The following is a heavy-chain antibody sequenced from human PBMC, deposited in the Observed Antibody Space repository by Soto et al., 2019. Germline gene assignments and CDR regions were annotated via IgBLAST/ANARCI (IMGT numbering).Heavy chain of an antibody. V-gene: IGHV1-69*01. D-gene: IGHD6-6*01. CDR2: IVPMVGTA. CDR3: ARNGTYSSSLSQYSGMDV. J-gene: IGHJ6*02. Sequence: QVQLVQSGAEVKEPGSSVKVSCKASGGTFANFIMNWVRQTPGQGLEWMGGIVPMVGTATYAEKFKGRVTISATESTSTAYMELTSLRSEDTAVYFCARNGTYSSSLSQYSGMDVWGQGTTVTVS. CDR1: GGTFANFI.